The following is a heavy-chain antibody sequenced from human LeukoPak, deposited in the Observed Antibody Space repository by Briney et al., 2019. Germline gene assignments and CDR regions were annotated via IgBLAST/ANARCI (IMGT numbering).Heavy chain of an antibody. CDR1: GGSFSGYY. Sequence: SETLSLTCAVYGGSFSGYYWSWIRQPPGKGLEWIGEINHSGSTNYNPSLKSRVTISVDTSKNQFSLKLSSMTAADTAVYYCARGRAGRRIFDYWGQGTLVTVSS. CDR2: INHSGST. V-gene: IGHV4-34*01. CDR3: ARGRAGRRIFDY. J-gene: IGHJ4*02. D-gene: IGHD3-3*02.